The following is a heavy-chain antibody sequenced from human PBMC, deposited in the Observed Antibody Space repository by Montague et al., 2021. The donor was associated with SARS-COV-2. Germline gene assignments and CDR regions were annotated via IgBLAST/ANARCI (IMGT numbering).Heavy chain of an antibody. CDR2: IYTSGST. V-gene: IGHV4-4*07. Sequence: SETLSLTCTVSGGSISSYYWSWIRQPAGKGLEWIGRIYTSGSTNYNPSLKSRVTMSVDTSKNQFSLKLSSVAAADTAVYYCAREGGITIFGVVIESPYYYYTDVWGKGTTVTVSS. D-gene: IGHD3-3*01. CDR3: AREGGITIFGVVIESPYYYYTDV. CDR1: GGSISSYY. J-gene: IGHJ6*03.